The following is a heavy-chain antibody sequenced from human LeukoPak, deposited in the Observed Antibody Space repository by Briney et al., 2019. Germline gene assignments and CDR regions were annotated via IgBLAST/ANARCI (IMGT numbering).Heavy chain of an antibody. V-gene: IGHV1-18*04. CDR2: ISAYNGNT. J-gene: IGHJ4*02. D-gene: IGHD3-3*01. Sequence: ASVKVSCKASGYTFTGYYMHWVRQAPGQGLEWMGWISAYNGNTNYAQKLQGRVTMTTDTSTSTAYMELRSLRSDDTAVYYCARNADYDFWSGYPYYFDYWGQGTLVTVSS. CDR3: ARNADYDFWSGYPYYFDY. CDR1: GYTFTGYY.